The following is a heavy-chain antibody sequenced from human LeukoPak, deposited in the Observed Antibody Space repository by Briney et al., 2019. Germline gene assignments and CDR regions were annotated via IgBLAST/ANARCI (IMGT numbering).Heavy chain of an antibody. CDR3: ARASVAPHYYYYYYMDV. D-gene: IGHD4-23*01. V-gene: IGHV3-30*04. Sequence: PGGSLRLSCAASGFTFSSYAMHWVRQAPGKGLEWVAVISYDGSNKYYADSVKGRFTISRDNSKNTLYLQMNSLRAEDTAVYYCARASVAPHYYYYYYMDVWGKGTTVAVSS. J-gene: IGHJ6*03. CDR2: ISYDGSNK. CDR1: GFTFSSYA.